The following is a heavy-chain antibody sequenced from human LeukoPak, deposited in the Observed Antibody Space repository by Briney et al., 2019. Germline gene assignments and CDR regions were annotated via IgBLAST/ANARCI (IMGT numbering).Heavy chain of an antibody. CDR1: GFTFSSYA. Sequence: GRSLRLSCAASGFTFSSYAMPWVRQAPGKGLEWVAVISYDGSNKYYADSVKGRFTISRDNSKNTLYLQMNSLRAEDTAAYYCAREERDSSGYYYGMYNAFDIWGQGTMVTVSS. CDR3: AREERDSSGYYYGMYNAFDI. D-gene: IGHD3-22*01. J-gene: IGHJ3*02. V-gene: IGHV3-30*01. CDR2: ISYDGSNK.